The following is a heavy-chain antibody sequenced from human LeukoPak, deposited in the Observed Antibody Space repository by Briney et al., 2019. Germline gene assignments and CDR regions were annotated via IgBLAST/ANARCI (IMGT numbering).Heavy chain of an antibody. D-gene: IGHD2-15*01. Sequence: SVKVSCKASGGTFSSYAISWVRQAPGQGLEWMGGIIPIFGTANYAQKFQGRVTITTDESTSTAYMELSSLRSEDTDVYYCARDSAEYCSGGSCSEYYYYYYYMDVWGKGTTVTVSS. CDR2: IIPIFGTA. CDR1: GGTFSSYA. V-gene: IGHV1-69*05. CDR3: ARDSAEYCSGGSCSEYYYYYYYMDV. J-gene: IGHJ6*03.